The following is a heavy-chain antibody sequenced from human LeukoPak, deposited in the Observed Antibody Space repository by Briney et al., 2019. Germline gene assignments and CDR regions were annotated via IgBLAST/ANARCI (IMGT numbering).Heavy chain of an antibody. J-gene: IGHJ4*02. CDR3: AGGRTDIVVVPATLRNYYFDY. CDR1: AGTFSSYA. V-gene: IGHV1-69*13. Sequence: ASVKVSCKASAGTFSSYAISWVRQAPGQGLEWMGGIIPIFGRANYAQKFQGRVTITADESTSTAYMELSSLRSEDTAVYYCAGGRTDIVVVPATLRNYYFDYWGQGTLVTVSS. CDR2: IIPIFGRA. D-gene: IGHD2-2*01.